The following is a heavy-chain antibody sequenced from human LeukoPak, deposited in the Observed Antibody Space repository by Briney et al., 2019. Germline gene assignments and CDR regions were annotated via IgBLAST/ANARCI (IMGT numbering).Heavy chain of an antibody. J-gene: IGHJ6*02. CDR2: IKGDGIST. CDR3: ARRGTGHGMDV. V-gene: IGHV3-74*01. Sequence: GGSLRLSCAASGFDFSSNWMHWVRHAPGQGLVWVSRIKGDGISTNYADSVKGRFTISRDIAKNTLYLQMNSLRAEDTGVYYCARRGTGHGMDVWGQGTTVIVSS. D-gene: IGHD1-1*01. CDR1: GFDFSSNW.